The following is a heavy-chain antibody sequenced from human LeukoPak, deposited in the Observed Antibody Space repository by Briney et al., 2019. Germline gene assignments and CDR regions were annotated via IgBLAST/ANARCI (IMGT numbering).Heavy chain of an antibody. Sequence: ASVKVSCKVSGYTLTELSMHWVRQAPGKGLEWMGGFDPEDGETIYAQKFQGRVTMTEDTSTDTAYMELSSLRSEDTAVYYCAREGLERWLQLELSNYFDYWGQGTLVTVSS. D-gene: IGHD5-24*01. CDR2: FDPEDGET. V-gene: IGHV1-24*01. CDR3: AREGLERWLQLELSNYFDY. J-gene: IGHJ4*02. CDR1: GYTLTELS.